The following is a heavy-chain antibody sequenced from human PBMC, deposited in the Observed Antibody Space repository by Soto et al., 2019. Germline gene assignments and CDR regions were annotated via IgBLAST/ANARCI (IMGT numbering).Heavy chain of an antibody. CDR1: GGTFSSYA. Sequence: QVQLVQSGAEVKKPGSSVKVSCKASGGTFSSYAISWVRQAPGQGLEWMGGIIPIFGTANYAQKFQGRVTSTADESTSTAYMELSSLRSEDTAVYYCAGGYCTNGVCYRERYYYYSYGMDVWGQGTTVTVSS. CDR3: AGGYCTNGVCYRERYYYYSYGMDV. V-gene: IGHV1-69*01. D-gene: IGHD2-8*01. CDR2: IIPIFGTA. J-gene: IGHJ6*02.